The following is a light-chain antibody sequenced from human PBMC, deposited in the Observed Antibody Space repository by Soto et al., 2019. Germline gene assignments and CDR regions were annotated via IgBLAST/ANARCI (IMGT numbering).Light chain of an antibody. CDR1: QSVSSY. J-gene: IGKJ1*01. CDR3: QQRSPPRT. Sequence: EIVLTQSPATLSLSPGERATLSCRASQSVSSYLAWYQQKPGQAPRLLIYDASNRATGIPARFSGSGSGTDFTLTISSLEPEDFAVYYCQQRSPPRTFGQGTKVDIK. V-gene: IGKV3-11*01. CDR2: DAS.